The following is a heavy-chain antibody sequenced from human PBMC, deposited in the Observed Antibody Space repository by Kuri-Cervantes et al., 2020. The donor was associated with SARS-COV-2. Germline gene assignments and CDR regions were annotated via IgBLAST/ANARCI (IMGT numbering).Heavy chain of an antibody. CDR3: ARAGTSGSYLGY. V-gene: IGHV3-20*04. CDR2: INWNGVRT. D-gene: IGHD1-26*01. Sequence: ETLSLTCAASGFTFDDYGMSWVRQAPGKGLEWVSGINWNGVRTGYTDSVKGRFTISRDNAKNSLYLQMNSLRAEDSAFYYCARAGTSGSYLGYWGQGTLVTVSS. J-gene: IGHJ4*02. CDR1: GFTFDDYG.